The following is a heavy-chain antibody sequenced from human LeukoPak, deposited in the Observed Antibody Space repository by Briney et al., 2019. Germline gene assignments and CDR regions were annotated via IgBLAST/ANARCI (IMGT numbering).Heavy chain of an antibody. Sequence: SGTLSLTCAVSGGSISSNNWWGWVRQPPGKGLEWIGEIYHSGSPNYNPSLKSRVTISVDTSKNQFSLKLSSVTAADTAVYYCAREGQEMATIDYWGQGTLVTVSS. CDR3: AREGQEMATIDY. CDR2: IYHSGSP. V-gene: IGHV4-4*02. D-gene: IGHD5-24*01. CDR1: GGSISSNNW. J-gene: IGHJ4*02.